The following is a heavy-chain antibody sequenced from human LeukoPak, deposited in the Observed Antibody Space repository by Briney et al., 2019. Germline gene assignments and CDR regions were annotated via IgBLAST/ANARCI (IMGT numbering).Heavy chain of an antibody. D-gene: IGHD3/OR15-3a*01. J-gene: IGHJ3*02. CDR3: AKDGLPGAFDI. CDR2: ISYDGSNK. V-gene: IGHV3-30*18. CDR1: GFTFSSYG. Sequence: GGSLRLSCAASGFTFSSYGMHWVRQAPGKGLEWVAVISYDGSNKYYADSVKGRFTISRDNSKNTLYLQMNSLRAEDTAVYYCAKDGLPGAFDIWGQGTMVTVSS.